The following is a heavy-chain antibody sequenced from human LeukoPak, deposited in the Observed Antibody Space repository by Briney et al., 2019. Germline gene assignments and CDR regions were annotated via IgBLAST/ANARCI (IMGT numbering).Heavy chain of an antibody. J-gene: IGHJ4*02. CDR3: ASTKSGYSASWNFDY. CDR1: GYRFTSYW. Sequence: GESLKISCKGSGYRFTSYWIGWVRQMPGKGLEWMGRIDPSDSYTNYSPSFQGHVTISADKSISTAYLQWSSLKASDTAMYYCASTKSGYSASWNFDYWGQGTLVTVSS. V-gene: IGHV5-10-1*01. CDR2: IDPSDSYT. D-gene: IGHD6-13*01.